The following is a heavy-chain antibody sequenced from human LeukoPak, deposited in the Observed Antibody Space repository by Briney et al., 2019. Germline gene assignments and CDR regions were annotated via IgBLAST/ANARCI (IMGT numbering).Heavy chain of an antibody. CDR1: GFTLSNHA. D-gene: IGHD4-17*01. CDR3: VKGPTTVTTAFDY. J-gene: IGHJ4*02. V-gene: IGHV3-23*01. Sequence: GGSLRLSCAASGFTLSNHAMSWVRHSQGKGLEWVSSIRPSGGATYYADALKGRFTISRDNSKNTLYLQMNSLRAEDTAVYYCVKGPTTVTTAFDYWGQRTLVSVSS. CDR2: IRPSGGAT.